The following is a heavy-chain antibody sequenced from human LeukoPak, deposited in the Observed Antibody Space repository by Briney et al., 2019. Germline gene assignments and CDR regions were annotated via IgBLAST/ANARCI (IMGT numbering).Heavy chain of an antibody. Sequence: GGSLRLSCAASGFTFSSYWMSWVRQAPGKGLEWVGRIRSKANSYATAYAASVKGRFTISRDDSKNTAYLQMNSLKTADMAVYYCTEFYMDVWGKGTTVNVSS. CDR3: TEFYMDV. J-gene: IGHJ6*03. CDR2: IRSKANSYAT. CDR1: GFTFSSYW. V-gene: IGHV3-73*01.